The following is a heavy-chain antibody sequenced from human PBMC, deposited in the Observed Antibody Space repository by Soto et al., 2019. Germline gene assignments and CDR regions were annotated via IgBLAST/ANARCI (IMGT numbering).Heavy chain of an antibody. CDR3: ARANMGYSYGYDYYYGMDV. J-gene: IGHJ6*02. CDR2: IDPSDSYT. Sequence: GYSFTSYWIGWVRQMPGKGLEWMGRIDPSDSYTNYSPSFQGHVTISADKSISTAYLQWSSLKASDTAMYYCARANMGYSYGYDYYYGMDVWGQGTTVTVSS. V-gene: IGHV5-10-1*01. CDR1: GYSFTSYW. D-gene: IGHD5-18*01.